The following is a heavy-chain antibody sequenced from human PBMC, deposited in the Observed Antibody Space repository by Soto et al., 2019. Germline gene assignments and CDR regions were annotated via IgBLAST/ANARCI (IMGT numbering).Heavy chain of an antibody. CDR1: GGSISSSSYY. V-gene: IGHV4-39*01. Sequence: QLQLQESGPGLVKPSETLSLTCTVSGGSISSSSYYWGWIRQPPGKGLEWIGSIYYSGSTYYNPSLKSRLTISVDTSKNQFSLKLSSVTAADTAVYYCARLFRVVLMVYAIENDYWGQGTLVTVSS. CDR3: ARLFRVVLMVYAIENDY. D-gene: IGHD2-8*01. J-gene: IGHJ4*02. CDR2: IYYSGST.